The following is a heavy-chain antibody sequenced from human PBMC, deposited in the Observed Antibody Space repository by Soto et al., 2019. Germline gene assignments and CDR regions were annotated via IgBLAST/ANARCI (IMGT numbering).Heavy chain of an antibody. Sequence: SETLSLTCTVSGGSISNGDYYWSWIRQPPGKGLEWIGYIYYSGNTYYNPSLKSRLTISVDTSRNQFSLKLSSVTAADTAVYYCARDRLANWFDPWGQEPWSPSPQ. D-gene: IGHD3-9*01. CDR2: IYYSGNT. V-gene: IGHV4-30-4*02. CDR1: GGSISNGDYY. J-gene: IGHJ5*02. CDR3: ARDRLANWFDP.